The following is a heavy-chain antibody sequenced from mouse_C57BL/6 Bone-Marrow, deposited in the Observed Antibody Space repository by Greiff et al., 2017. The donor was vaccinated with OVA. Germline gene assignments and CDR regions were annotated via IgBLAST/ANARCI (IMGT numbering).Heavy chain of an antibody. Sequence: VQLKQPGPGLVKPSQTVFLTCTVTGISITTGNYTWSWIRQVPGNKLEGIGYIGYSGTITNNPSHASRTTITSDTPEYQFFLEMNSLTAEDTATYYCARDDYYDSSLDYWGQGTTLTVSS. D-gene: IGHD1-1*01. CDR2: IGYSGTI. J-gene: IGHJ2*01. CDR1: GISITTGNYT. CDR3: ARDDYYDSSLDY. V-gene: IGHV3-5*01.